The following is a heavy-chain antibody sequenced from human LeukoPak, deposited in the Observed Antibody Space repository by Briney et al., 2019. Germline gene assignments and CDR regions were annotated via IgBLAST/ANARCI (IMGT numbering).Heavy chain of an antibody. D-gene: IGHD3-9*01. CDR3: ARSYDILTGYKPGAFDI. J-gene: IGHJ3*02. Sequence: SETLSLTCTVSGGSISSGSYYWSWIRQPAGKGLEWIGRIYTSGSTNYNPSLESRVTISVDTPKNQFSLKLSSVTAADTAVYYCARSYDILTGYKPGAFDIWGQGTMVTVSS. V-gene: IGHV4-61*02. CDR1: GGSISSGSYY. CDR2: IYTSGST.